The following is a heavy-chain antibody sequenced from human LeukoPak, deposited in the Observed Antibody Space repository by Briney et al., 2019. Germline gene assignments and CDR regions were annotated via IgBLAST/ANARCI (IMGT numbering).Heavy chain of an antibody. D-gene: IGHD2-2*01. Sequence: GGSLRLSCAASGFTFSSYSMNWVRQAPGKGLEWVSSISSSSSYIYYADSVKDRFTISRDNAKNSLYLQMNSLRAEDTAVYYCARPEGYCSSTSCQYYYYYYMDVWGKGTTVTVSS. CDR2: ISSSSSYI. CDR3: ARPEGYCSSTSCQYYYYYYMDV. J-gene: IGHJ6*03. CDR1: GFTFSSYS. V-gene: IGHV3-21*01.